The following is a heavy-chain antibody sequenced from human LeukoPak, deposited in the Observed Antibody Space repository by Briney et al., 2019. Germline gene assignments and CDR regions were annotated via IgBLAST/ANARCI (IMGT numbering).Heavy chain of an antibody. CDR2: INHSGST. Sequence: SETLSLTCGVYGGSFSGYYWSWIRQPPGKGLEWIGEINHSGSTNYNPSLKSRVTISVDTSKNQFSLKLSSVTAADTAVYYCARIYYDSSGYYSGAFDIWGQGTMVTVSS. CDR1: GGSFSGYY. V-gene: IGHV4-34*01. CDR3: ARIYYDSSGYYSGAFDI. J-gene: IGHJ3*02. D-gene: IGHD3-22*01.